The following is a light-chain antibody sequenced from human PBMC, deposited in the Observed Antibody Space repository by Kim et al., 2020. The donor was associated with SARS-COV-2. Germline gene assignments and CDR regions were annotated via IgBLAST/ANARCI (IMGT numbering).Light chain of an antibody. CDR1: QSVSSSY. CDR3: QQYGSSPAS. J-gene: IGKJ4*01. CDR2: GAS. Sequence: SPGERATLSSRASQSVSSSYLAWYQQTPGQAPRLLIYGASSRATGIPDRFSGSGSGTDFTLTISRLEPEDFAVYYCQQYGSSPASFGGGTKVDIK. V-gene: IGKV3-20*01.